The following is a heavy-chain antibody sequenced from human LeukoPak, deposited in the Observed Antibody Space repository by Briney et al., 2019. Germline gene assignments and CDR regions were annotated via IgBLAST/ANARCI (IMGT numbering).Heavy chain of an antibody. J-gene: IGHJ4*02. V-gene: IGHV1-2*06. CDR2: INPNSGGT. CDR3: ATDAYYYDSSGYSTSVHYFDY. CDR1: GYTFTGYY. Sequence: ASVKASCKASGYTFTGYYMHWVRQAPGRGLEWMGRINPNSGGTNYAQKFQGRVTMTRDTSISTAYMELSRLRSDDTAVYYCATDAYYYDSSGYSTSVHYFDYWGQGTLVTVSS. D-gene: IGHD3-22*01.